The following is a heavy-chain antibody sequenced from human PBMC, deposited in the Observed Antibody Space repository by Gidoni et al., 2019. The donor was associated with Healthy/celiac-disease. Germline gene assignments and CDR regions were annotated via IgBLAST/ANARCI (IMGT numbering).Heavy chain of an antibody. V-gene: IGHV4-34*01. CDR1: GGSFSGYY. J-gene: IGHJ6*02. Sequence: QVQLQQWGAGLLKPSETLSLTCAVYGGSFSGYYWSWIRQPPGKGLEWIGEINHSGSTNYNPSRKSRVTISVDTSKNQFSLKLSSVTAADTAVYYCARASVEPLLRYGMDVWGQGTTVTVSS. CDR3: ARASVEPLLRYGMDV. CDR2: INHSGST. D-gene: IGHD1-26*01.